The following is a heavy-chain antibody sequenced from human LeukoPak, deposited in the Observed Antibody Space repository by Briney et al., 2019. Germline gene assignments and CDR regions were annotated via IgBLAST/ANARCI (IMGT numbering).Heavy chain of an antibody. V-gene: IGHV3-7*03. J-gene: IGHJ4*02. CDR1: GFTVSSNY. CDR3: ARDRSCRGGSCYSDY. D-gene: IGHD2-15*01. CDR2: INQDGNDK. Sequence: GGSLRLSCAASGFTVSSNYMSWVRQAPGKGLEWVANINQDGNDKYYVDSVKGRFTISRDDAKSSLYLQMSSLRAEDTAVYYCARDRSCRGGSCYSDYWGQGTLVAVSS.